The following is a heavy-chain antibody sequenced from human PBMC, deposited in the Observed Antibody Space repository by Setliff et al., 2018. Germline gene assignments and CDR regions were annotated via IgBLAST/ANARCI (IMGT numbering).Heavy chain of an antibody. J-gene: IGHJ3*02. Sequence: PSETLSLTCNVYGGSFDTYYWSWIRQPPGKGLEWFGEINQSGSGDYNPSFKGRVTISVDTSKKQFSLTLTSVTAADTALHYCRQAVVGRDVFDIWGQGTVVTVSS. CDR2: INQSGSG. CDR3: RQAVVGRDVFDI. V-gene: IGHV4-34*01. D-gene: IGHD1-1*01. CDR1: GGSFDTYY.